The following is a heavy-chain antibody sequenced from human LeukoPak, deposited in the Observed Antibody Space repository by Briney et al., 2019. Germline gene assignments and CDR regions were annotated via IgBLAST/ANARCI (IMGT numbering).Heavy chain of an antibody. J-gene: IGHJ4*02. Sequence: PSETLSLTCTVSGGSISSYYWSWIRQPPGKGLEWIGYIYYSGSTNYNPSLKSRVTISVDTSKNQFSLKLSSVTAADTAVYYCARGLKISSGFDYWGQGTLVTVPS. CDR3: ARGLKISSGFDY. CDR2: IYYSGST. D-gene: IGHD3-10*01. CDR1: GGSISSYY. V-gene: IGHV4-59*01.